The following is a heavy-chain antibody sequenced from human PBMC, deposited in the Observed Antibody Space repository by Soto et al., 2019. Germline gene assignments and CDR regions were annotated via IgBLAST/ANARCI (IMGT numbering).Heavy chain of an antibody. CDR2: ISSSDTII. J-gene: IGHJ3*02. D-gene: IGHD2-2*01. Sequence: PGGSLRLSCAASGSTFSDYYMSWIRQAPGKGLEWVSYISSSDTIIYYADSVKGRFTISRDNAKNSLYLQMNSLRAEDTAVYYCARDTPYIVVVPSDAFDIWGQGTMVTVSS. V-gene: IGHV3-11*01. CDR1: GSTFSDYY. CDR3: ARDTPYIVVVPSDAFDI.